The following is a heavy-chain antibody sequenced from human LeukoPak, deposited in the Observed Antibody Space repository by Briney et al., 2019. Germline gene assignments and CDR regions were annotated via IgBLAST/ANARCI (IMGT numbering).Heavy chain of an antibody. D-gene: IGHD6-19*01. CDR3: ARVSSGWYDY. CDR1: GFTFSSYS. CDR2: ISSSSSYI. Sequence: GGSLRLSCAASGFTFSSYSMNWVRQAPGKGPEWVSSISSSSSYIYYADSVKGRFTISRDNAKNSLYLQMNSLRAEDTAVYYCARVSSGWYDYWGQGTLVTVSS. J-gene: IGHJ4*02. V-gene: IGHV3-21*01.